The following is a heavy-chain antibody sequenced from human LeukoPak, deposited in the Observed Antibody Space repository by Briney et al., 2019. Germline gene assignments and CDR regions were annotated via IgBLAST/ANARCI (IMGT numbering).Heavy chain of an antibody. CDR2: INHSGST. V-gene: IGHV4-34*01. D-gene: IGHD6-13*01. Sequence: PSETLTLTCAVYGGSFSGYYWSWIRQPPGKGLEWIGEINHSGSTNYNPSLKSRVTISVDTSKNQFSLKLSSVTAADTAVYYCARPFYGSSWYLRYWGQGTLVTVSS. CDR3: ARPFYGSSWYLRY. J-gene: IGHJ4*02. CDR1: GGSFSGYY.